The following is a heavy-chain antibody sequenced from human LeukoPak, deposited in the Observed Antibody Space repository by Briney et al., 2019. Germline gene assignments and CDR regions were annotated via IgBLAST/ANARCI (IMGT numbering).Heavy chain of an antibody. CDR1: GFTFSSYA. CDR3: AKDVWWSVS. J-gene: IGHJ5*02. D-gene: IGHD2-8*02. CDR2: ISYDGSNK. Sequence: GGSLRLSCAASGFTFSSYAMHWVRQAPGKGLEWVAVISYDGSNKYYADSVKGRFTISRDNSKNTMYLQINSLRAEDTAIYYCAKDVWWSVSWGQGTLVTVSS. V-gene: IGHV3-30-3*01.